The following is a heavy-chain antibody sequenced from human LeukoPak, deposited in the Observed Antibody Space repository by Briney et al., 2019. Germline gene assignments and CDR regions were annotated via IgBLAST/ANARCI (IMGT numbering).Heavy chain of an antibody. D-gene: IGHD2-15*01. CDR2: INTDGSST. CDR1: GFTFSSYW. V-gene: IGHV3-74*01. J-gene: IGHJ4*02. Sequence: PGGSLTLSCAASGFTFSSYWMHWVRQAPGKGLVWVSRINTDGSSTSYADSVKGRFTISRDNAKNTLYLQMNSLRAEDTAVYYCAKSIELGYCSGGSCFTPFDYWGQGTLVTVSS. CDR3: AKSIELGYCSGGSCFTPFDY.